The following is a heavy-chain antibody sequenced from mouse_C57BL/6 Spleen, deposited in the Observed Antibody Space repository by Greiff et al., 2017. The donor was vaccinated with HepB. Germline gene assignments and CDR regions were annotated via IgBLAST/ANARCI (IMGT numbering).Heavy chain of an antibody. CDR1: GYTFTSYG. V-gene: IGHV1-81*01. Sequence: QVQLQQPGAELARPGASVKLSCKASGYTFTSYGISWVKQRTGQGLEWIGEIYPRSGNTYYNEKFKGKATLTADKSSSTAYMELRSLTSEDAAVYFWARSSTVVATDAMDYWGQGTSVTVSS. D-gene: IGHD1-1*01. CDR2: IYPRSGNT. J-gene: IGHJ4*01. CDR3: ARSSTVVATDAMDY.